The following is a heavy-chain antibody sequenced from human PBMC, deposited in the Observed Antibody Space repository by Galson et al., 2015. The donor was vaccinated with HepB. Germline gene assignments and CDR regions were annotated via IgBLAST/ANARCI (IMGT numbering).Heavy chain of an antibody. CDR2: IYPGDSDT. CDR3: ARRGRGYSYGFTLWDY. J-gene: IGHJ4*02. D-gene: IGHD5-18*01. V-gene: IGHV5-51*01. CDR1: GYSFTSYW. Sequence: QSGAEVKKPGESLKISCKGSGYSFTSYWIGWVRQMPGKGLGWMGIIYPGDSDTRYSPSFQGQVTISADKSISTAYLQWSSLKASDTAMYYCARRGRGYSYGFTLWDYWGQGTLVTVSS.